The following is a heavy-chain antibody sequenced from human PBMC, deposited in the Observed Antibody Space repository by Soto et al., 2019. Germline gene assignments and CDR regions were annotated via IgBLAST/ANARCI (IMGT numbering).Heavy chain of an antibody. CDR2: IYYSGST. Sequence: SLTCALPAGSISGYYWSWIRQHTGKGLEWIGYIYYSGSTSYNPPLKSRVTISVDTSKNQFSLKLNSMTAADTVVYYRARHNYGSGSTYFDYWGQGTLVTVSS. D-gene: IGHD3-10*01. V-gene: IGHV4-59*08. CDR1: AGSISGYY. CDR3: ARHNYGSGSTYFDY. J-gene: IGHJ4*02.